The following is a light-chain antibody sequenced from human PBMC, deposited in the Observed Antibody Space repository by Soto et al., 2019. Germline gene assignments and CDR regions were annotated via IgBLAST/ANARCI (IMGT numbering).Light chain of an antibody. J-gene: IGLJ2*01. CDR2: SNG. V-gene: IGLV1-44*01. Sequence: QSVLTQPPSASGTPGQRGTISCSGSSSNIGSNTVNWYQQLPGTAPKLLIYSNGQRPSGVPDRFSGSKSGTSASLAISGLQSEDEADYYCAAWDDSLNGHVVFGGGTKLTVL. CDR3: AAWDDSLNGHVV. CDR1: SSNIGSNT.